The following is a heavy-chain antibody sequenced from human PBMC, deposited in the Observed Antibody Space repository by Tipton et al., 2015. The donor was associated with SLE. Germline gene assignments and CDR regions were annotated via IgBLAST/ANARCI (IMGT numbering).Heavy chain of an antibody. V-gene: IGHV3-66*02. J-gene: IGHJ3*02. CDR2: IYSGGST. D-gene: IGHD2-8*02. CDR3: ARATPRGLGVKSFDI. Sequence: SLRLSCAASGFTVSSNYMSWVRQAPGKGLEWVSVIYSGGSTYYADSVKGRFTISRDNSKNTLYLQMNSLRAEDTAVYYCARATPRGLGVKSFDIWGQGTMVTVPS. CDR1: GFTVSSNY.